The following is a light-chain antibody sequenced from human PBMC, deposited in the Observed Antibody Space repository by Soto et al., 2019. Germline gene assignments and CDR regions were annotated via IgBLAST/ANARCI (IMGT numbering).Light chain of an antibody. Sequence: EIVLKKSPPTLSVSPGERATLSCRASQSISTNVAWFQQKPGQAPSLLIFRASIRASGVPARFSGSGSGTEFTLTISSLQSEDFAVYFCHQYANWPKTFGQGTKVDI. CDR2: RAS. J-gene: IGKJ1*01. V-gene: IGKV3-15*01. CDR1: QSISTN. CDR3: HQYANWPKT.